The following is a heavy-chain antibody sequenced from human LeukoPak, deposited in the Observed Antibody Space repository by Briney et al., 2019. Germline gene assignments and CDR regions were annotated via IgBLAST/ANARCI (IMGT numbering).Heavy chain of an antibody. D-gene: IGHD3-10*01. CDR3: ARDWVAGVPFDAFDI. CDR1: GFTLSSYW. J-gene: IGHJ3*02. CDR2: IKEDGSEK. Sequence: PGGSLRLSCAASGFTLSSYWMSWVHQAPGKGLEWVANIKEDGSEKYYVDSAKGRFTISRDNAQNSVYLHMNSLTAEDTALYYCARDWVAGVPFDAFDIWGQGTMVSVSS. V-gene: IGHV3-7*03.